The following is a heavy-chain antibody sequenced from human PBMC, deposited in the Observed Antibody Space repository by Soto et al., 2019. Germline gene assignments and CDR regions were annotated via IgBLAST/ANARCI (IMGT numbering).Heavy chain of an antibody. CDR2: ISNDGSSK. J-gene: IGHJ3*02. CDR3: ARDQFLDAFDT. V-gene: IGHV3-30-3*01. CDR1: GFIFSSYS. D-gene: IGHD2-21*01. Sequence: QVQLEESGGGVVQPGRSLRLSCAASGFIFSSYSMHWVRQAPGKGLEWVAIISNDGSSKYYVDSVKGRFTISRDNSNNTLSLQMNSLRAEDTAVYYCARDQFLDAFDTWGQGTMVTVSS.